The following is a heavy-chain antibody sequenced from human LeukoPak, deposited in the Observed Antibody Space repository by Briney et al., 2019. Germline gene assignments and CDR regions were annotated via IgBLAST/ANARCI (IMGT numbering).Heavy chain of an antibody. CDR1: GGSFSSYY. CDR3: ARGAGALTLYYFDY. D-gene: IGHD7-27*01. J-gene: IGHJ4*02. CDR2: INHSGST. Sequence: SETLSLTCAVYGGSFSSYYWSWIRQPPGKGLEWIGEINHSGSTNYNPSLKSRVTISVDTSKNQFSLKLSSVTAADTAVYYCARGAGALTLYYFDYWGQGTLVTVSS. V-gene: IGHV4-34*01.